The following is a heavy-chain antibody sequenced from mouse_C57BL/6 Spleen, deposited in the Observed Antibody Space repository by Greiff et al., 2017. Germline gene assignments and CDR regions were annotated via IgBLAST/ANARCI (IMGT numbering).Heavy chain of an antibody. J-gene: IGHJ4*01. CDR3: ARGPLYSGDYGYAMDY. V-gene: IGHV14-3*01. CDR1: GFNIKNTY. Sequence: VQLQQSVAELVRPGASVKLSCTASGFNIKNTYMHWVKQRPEQGLEWIGRIDPANGNTKYAPKFKGKATITADTSSSTAYLQLSSLTSEDTAIYYCARGPLYSGDYGYAMDYWGQGTSVTVSS. CDR2: IDPANGNT. D-gene: IGHD2-13*01.